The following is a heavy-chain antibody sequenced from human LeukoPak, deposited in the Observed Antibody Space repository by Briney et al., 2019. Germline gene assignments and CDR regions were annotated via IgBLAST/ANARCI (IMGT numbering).Heavy chain of an antibody. CDR2: ISYDGSNK. D-gene: IGHD2-2*01. J-gene: IGHJ6*03. CDR3: ASSRYCSSTSCPQSSMSYYYMDV. CDR1: GFTFSSYA. V-gene: IGHV3-30*04. Sequence: GRSLRLSCAASGFTFSSYAMHWVRQAPGKGLEWVAVISYDGSNKYYADSVKGRFTISRDNSKNTLYLQMNSLRAEDTAVYYCASSRYCSSTSCPQSSMSYYYMDVWGKGTTVTISS.